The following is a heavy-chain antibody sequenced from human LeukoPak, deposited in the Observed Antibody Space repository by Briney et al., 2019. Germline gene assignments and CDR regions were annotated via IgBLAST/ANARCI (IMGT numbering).Heavy chain of an antibody. D-gene: IGHD6-19*01. CDR3: ARGHLDGSGSYGFDY. V-gene: IGHV3-21*01. Sequence: PGGALRLFCAASGVTFSSNSMNWVGQAPGKGGEGVSSISSSSSYIYYVDSLKGGFTIFRDNAKNSMYLQKNSLRANDTAGNYWARGHLDGSGSYGFDYWGQGTLVTVSS. CDR2: ISSSSSYI. CDR1: GVTFSSNS. J-gene: IGHJ4*02.